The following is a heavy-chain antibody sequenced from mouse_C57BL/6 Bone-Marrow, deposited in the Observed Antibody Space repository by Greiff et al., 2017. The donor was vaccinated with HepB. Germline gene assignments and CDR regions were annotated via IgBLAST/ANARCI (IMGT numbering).Heavy chain of an antibody. J-gene: IGHJ2*01. CDR1: GYAFTNYL. D-gene: IGHD2-5*01. Sequence: VKLQQSGAELVRPGTSVKVSCKASGYAFTNYLIEWVKQRPGQGLEWIGVINPGSGGTNYNEKFKGKATLTADKSSSTAYMQLSSLTSEDSAVYFCARAGGDSNNYWGQGTTLTVSS. CDR3: ARAGGDSNNY. CDR2: INPGSGGT. V-gene: IGHV1-54*01.